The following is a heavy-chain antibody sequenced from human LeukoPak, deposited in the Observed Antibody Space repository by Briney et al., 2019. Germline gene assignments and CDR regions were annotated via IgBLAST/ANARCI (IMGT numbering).Heavy chain of an antibody. Sequence: ASVKVSCRISGHTLTQLSMHWVRQSLGKGLEWMGGFNPEDDNTIYAQKFQGRISMTEDTSADTAYMELSSLRSEDTAIYYCASGYCHKGECNWGDFWGQGTLVTVSS. D-gene: IGHD2-8*01. CDR3: ASGYCHKGECNWGDF. J-gene: IGHJ4*02. V-gene: IGHV1-24*01. CDR2: FNPEDDNT. CDR1: GHTLTQLS.